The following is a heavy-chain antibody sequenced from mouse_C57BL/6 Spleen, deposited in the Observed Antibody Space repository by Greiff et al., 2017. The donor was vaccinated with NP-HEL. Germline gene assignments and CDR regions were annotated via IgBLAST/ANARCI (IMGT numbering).Heavy chain of an antibody. CDR1: GYTFTSYW. CDR2: IYPSDSET. Sequence: QVQLQQSGAELVRPGSSVKLSCKASGYTFTSYWMDWVKQRPGQGLEWIGNIYPSDSETHYNQKFKDKATLTVDKSSSTAYMQLSSLTSEDSAVYYCARLDYYGSSSWYFDVWGTGTTVTVSS. CDR3: ARLDYYGSSSWYFDV. J-gene: IGHJ1*03. V-gene: IGHV1-61*01. D-gene: IGHD1-1*01.